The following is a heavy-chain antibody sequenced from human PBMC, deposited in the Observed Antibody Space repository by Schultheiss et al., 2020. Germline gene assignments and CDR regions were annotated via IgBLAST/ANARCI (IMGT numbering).Heavy chain of an antibody. CDR2: ISGYNGNT. D-gene: IGHD1-26*01. Sequence: ASVKVSCKASGYTFTSYGISWVRQAPGQGLEWMGWISGYNGNTNYAQKLQGRVTMTRNTSISTAYMELSSLRSEDTAVYYCASIGGELFDYWGQGTLVTVSS. V-gene: IGHV1-18*04. CDR3: ASIGGELFDY. J-gene: IGHJ4*02. CDR1: GYTFTSYG.